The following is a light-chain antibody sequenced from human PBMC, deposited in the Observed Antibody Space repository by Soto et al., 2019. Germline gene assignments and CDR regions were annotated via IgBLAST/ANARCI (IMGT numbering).Light chain of an antibody. CDR1: QSISSW. J-gene: IGKJ5*01. Sequence: IPMTQSPSTLSATEGDRVPFTCRASQSISSWLAWYQQKPGKAPKLLIYKASSLESGVPSRFSGSGSGTDFALTISSLQPEDVATYYCQKYDSVPLTFGQGARLEI. CDR3: QKYDSVPLT. CDR2: KAS. V-gene: IGKV1-5*03.